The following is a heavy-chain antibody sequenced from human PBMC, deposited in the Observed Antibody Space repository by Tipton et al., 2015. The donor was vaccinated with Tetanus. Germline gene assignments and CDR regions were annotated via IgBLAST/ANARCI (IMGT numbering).Heavy chain of an antibody. V-gene: IGHV4-31*03. CDR3: ARRSVSARFDD. J-gene: IGHJ4*02. D-gene: IGHD6-6*01. CDR2: IYYTGNT. CDR1: GGSIRSGGFH. Sequence: TLSLTCTVSGGSIRSGGFHWSWIRQHPVKGLEWIGYIYYTGNTYYNPSLKSRVTISVDTSKNQFSLKLSSVTAADTAVYYCARRSVSARFDDWGQGTLVTVSS.